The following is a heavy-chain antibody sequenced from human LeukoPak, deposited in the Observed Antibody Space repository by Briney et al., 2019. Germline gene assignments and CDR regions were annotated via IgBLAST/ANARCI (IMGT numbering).Heavy chain of an antibody. V-gene: IGHV1-18*01. J-gene: IGHJ5*02. CDR2: ISAYNGNT. D-gene: IGHD6-19*01. CDR3: ARAGLAVASWWFDH. Sequence: ASVRVSCKASGYTFTSYGISWVRQAPGQGLEWMGWISAYNGNTNYAQKLQGRVTMTTDTSTSTAYMELRSLRSDDTAVYSCARAGLAVASWWFDHWGQGTLVTVSS. CDR1: GYTFTSYG.